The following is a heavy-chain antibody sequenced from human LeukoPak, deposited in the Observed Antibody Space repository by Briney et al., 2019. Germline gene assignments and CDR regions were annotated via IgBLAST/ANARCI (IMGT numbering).Heavy chain of an antibody. CDR1: GLTVSNHW. CDR3: AKDFPYGDPEPRLFDY. D-gene: IGHD4-17*01. V-gene: IGHV3-23*01. J-gene: IGHJ4*02. Sequence: QPGGSLRLSCVASGLTVSNHWMSWVRQAPGKGLEWVSGISDSGGSTYYADSVKGRFTISRDNFKNTLYLRMNSLRAEDTAVYYCAKDFPYGDPEPRLFDYWGQGTLVTVSS. CDR2: ISDSGGST.